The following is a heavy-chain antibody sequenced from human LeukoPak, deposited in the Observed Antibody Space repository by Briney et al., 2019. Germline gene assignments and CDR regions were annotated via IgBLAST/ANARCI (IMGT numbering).Heavy chain of an antibody. CDR1: GGSISNY. CDR3: ARGRHYYDSSGYVSY. J-gene: IGHJ4*02. CDR2: IYYSGST. D-gene: IGHD3-22*01. V-gene: IGHV4-59*12. Sequence: SETLSLTCTVSGGSISNYWSWIRQPPGKGLEWIGYIYYSGSTNYNPSLKSRVTISVDTSKNQFSLKLSSVTAADTAVYYCARGRHYYDSSGYVSYWGQGTLVTVSS.